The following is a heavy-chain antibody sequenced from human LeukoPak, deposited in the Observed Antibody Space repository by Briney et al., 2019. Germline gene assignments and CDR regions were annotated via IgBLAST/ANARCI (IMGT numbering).Heavy chain of an antibody. V-gene: IGHV4-61*02. CDR1: GGSISSGSYY. CDR2: IYTSGST. CDR3: ARDHRWFGELLSFGWFDP. D-gene: IGHD3-10*01. Sequence: SETLSLTCTVSGGSISSGSYYWSWIRQPAGKGLEWIGRIYTSGSTNYNPSLKSRVTISVDTSKNQFSLKLSSVTAADTAVYYCARDHRWFGELLSFGWFDPWGQGTPVTVSS. J-gene: IGHJ5*02.